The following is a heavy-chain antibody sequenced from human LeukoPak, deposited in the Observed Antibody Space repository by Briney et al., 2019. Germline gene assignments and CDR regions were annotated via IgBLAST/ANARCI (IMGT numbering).Heavy chain of an antibody. CDR1: GFSFDDYG. CDR2: INWNGGST. V-gene: IGHV3-20*04. D-gene: IGHD5-24*01. J-gene: IGHJ4*02. Sequence: GGALRLSCAASGFSFDDYGMSWVRQAPGKGLEWVSGINWNGGSTGYADSVKGRFTISRDNAKNSLYVQMNSLRAEDTALYYCSREDGDKPHDYRGQGTLVTVSS. CDR3: SREDGDKPHDY.